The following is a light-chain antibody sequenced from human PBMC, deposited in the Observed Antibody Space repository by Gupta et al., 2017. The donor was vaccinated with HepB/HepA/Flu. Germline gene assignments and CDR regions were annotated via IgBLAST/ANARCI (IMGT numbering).Light chain of an antibody. CDR3: KQSRQTPFT. V-gene: IGKV2-28*01. J-gene: IGKJ2*01. Sequence: DIVVTQSPLSLSVIPGEPASMSCKSSQSLLHADGFNYLDWYLQKPGQSPHPLIYLGSSRASGVPDRFSGSGSGTDFTLKISRVEADDVATYYCKQSRQTPFTFGQGTKLEIK. CDR1: QSLLHADGFNY. CDR2: LGS.